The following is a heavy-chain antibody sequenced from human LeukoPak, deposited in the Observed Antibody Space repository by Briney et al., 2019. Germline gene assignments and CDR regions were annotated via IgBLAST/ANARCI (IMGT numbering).Heavy chain of an antibody. CDR1: GFIFSSYA. D-gene: IGHD3-9*01. V-gene: IGHV3-23*01. Sequence: GGSLRLSCAASGFIFSSYAMSWVRQAPGKGLEWVSAISGSGGSTYYADSVKGRFTISRDNSKNTLYLQMNSLRAEDTAVYYCAKDIRYFDWLPRGDYWGQGTLVTVSS. CDR2: ISGSGGST. CDR3: AKDIRYFDWLPRGDY. J-gene: IGHJ4*02.